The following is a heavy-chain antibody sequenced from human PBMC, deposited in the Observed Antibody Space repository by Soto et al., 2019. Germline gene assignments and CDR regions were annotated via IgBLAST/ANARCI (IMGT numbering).Heavy chain of an antibody. Sequence: GSLRLSCAASGFTFSSYSMNWVRQAPGKGLEWVSSISSSSSYIYYADSVKGRFTISRDNAKNSLYLQMNSLRAEDTAVYYCVSVSYYYDSSGQGYWGQGTLVTV. D-gene: IGHD3-22*01. CDR3: VSVSYYYDSSGQGY. J-gene: IGHJ4*02. CDR1: GFTFSSYS. CDR2: ISSSSSYI. V-gene: IGHV3-21*01.